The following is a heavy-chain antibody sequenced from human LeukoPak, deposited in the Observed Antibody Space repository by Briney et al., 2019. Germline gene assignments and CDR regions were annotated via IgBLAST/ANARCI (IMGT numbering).Heavy chain of an antibody. Sequence: PSETLSLTCTVSGRSISSNGYYWAWFRQPPGKGLEWIGSIYYSGGTYYNPSLKSRVTISIDTSKNQFSLKLSSVTAADTAVYYCARLQRETYYDSSGYYSAVRPSPQHFDYWGQGTLVTVSS. CDR3: ARLQRETYYDSSGYYSAVRPSPQHFDY. V-gene: IGHV4-39*07. D-gene: IGHD3-22*01. CDR1: GRSISSNGYY. J-gene: IGHJ4*02. CDR2: IYYSGGT.